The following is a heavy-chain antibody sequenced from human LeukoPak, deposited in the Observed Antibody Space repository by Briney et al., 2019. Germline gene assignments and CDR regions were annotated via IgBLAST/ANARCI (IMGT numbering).Heavy chain of an antibody. J-gene: IGHJ4*02. D-gene: IGHD3-3*01. V-gene: IGHV4-30-2*01. CDR3: ARARLYDFWSGYPQYYFDY. CDR1: GGSISSGGYS. CDR2: IYHSGST. Sequence: SETLSLTCAVSGGSISSGGYSWSWIRQPPGKGLEWIEYIYHSGSTYYNPSLKSRVTISVDRPKNQFSLKLSSVTAADTAVYYCARARLYDFWSGYPQYYFDYWGQGTLVTVSS.